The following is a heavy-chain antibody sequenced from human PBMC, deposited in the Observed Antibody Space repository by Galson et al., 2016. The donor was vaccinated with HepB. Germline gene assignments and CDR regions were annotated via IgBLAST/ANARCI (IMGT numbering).Heavy chain of an antibody. CDR3: ASGTWDSGLKW. CDR1: GDSVSSSSAA. J-gene: IGHJ4*02. Sequence: AISGDSVSSSSAAWNWISQSPSRGLEWLGRTYYRSKWYNDYAVSVKSRININPDTSKNQFSLQLSSVLPEDTAMYYCASGTWDSGLKWWGQGTPVTVSS. V-gene: IGHV6-1*01. D-gene: IGHD1-26*01. CDR2: TYYRSKWYN.